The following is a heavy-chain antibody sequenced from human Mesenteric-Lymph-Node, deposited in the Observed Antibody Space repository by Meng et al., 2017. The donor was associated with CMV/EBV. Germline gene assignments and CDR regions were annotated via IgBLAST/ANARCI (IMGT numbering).Heavy chain of an antibody. D-gene: IGHD3-22*01. CDR2: IDHSGST. CDR1: GGSFSGYD. CDR3: ARAPFYYDASGYALDY. V-gene: IGHV4-34*01. J-gene: IGHJ4*01. Sequence: GGSFSGYDWSWIRQSPGKGLEWIGEIDHSGSTSYNPSLTRRITMSVDTSRTQFSLTLNSVTAADTAVYYCARAPFYYDASGYALDYWGQGTLVTVSS.